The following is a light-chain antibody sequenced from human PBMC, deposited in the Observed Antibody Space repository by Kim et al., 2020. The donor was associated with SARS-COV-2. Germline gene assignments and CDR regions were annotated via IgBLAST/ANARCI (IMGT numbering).Light chain of an antibody. V-gene: IGKV3-15*01. J-gene: IGKJ2*02. CDR2: GAS. Sequence: EIVMTQSPATLSASPGERVSLSCRASQSVGSNLAWYQQKPGQAPRLLIHGASTRATGVPARFSGSGSGTDFTLTISSLQSEDLAVYYCQQFNDWPPCTFGQGTKLEI. CDR3: QQFNDWPPCT. CDR1: QSVGSN.